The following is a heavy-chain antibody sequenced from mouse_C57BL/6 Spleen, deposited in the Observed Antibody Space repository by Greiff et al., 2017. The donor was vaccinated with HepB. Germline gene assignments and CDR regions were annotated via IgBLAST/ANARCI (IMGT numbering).Heavy chain of an antibody. J-gene: IGHJ4*01. CDR3: ARTPAYYSNYEDAMDY. CDR1: GFSLTSYA. V-gene: IGHV2-9-1*01. CDR2: IWTGGGT. Sequence: VHLVESGPGLVAPSQSLSITCTVSGFSLTSYAISWVRQPPGKGLEWLGVIWTGGGTNYNSALKSRLSISKDNSKSQVFLKMNSLQTDDTARYYCARTPAYYSNYEDAMDYWGQGTSVTVSS. D-gene: IGHD2-5*01.